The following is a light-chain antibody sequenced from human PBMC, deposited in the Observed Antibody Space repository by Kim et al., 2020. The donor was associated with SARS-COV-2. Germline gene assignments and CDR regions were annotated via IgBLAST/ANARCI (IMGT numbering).Light chain of an antibody. CDR2: AAS. CDR1: QSVSSY. CDR3: QQRRSWPLT. J-gene: IGKJ4*01. Sequence: EIVLTQSPATLSLSPGERATLSCRASQSVSSYLAWYRQKPGQAPRLLIYAASNRATGIPARFSGSGSGTDFTLTIASLEPEDFAVYYCQQRRSWPLTFGGGTKVDIK. V-gene: IGKV3-11*01.